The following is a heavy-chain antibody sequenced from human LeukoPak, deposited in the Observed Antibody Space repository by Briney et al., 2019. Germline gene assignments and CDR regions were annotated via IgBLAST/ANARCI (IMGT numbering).Heavy chain of an antibody. CDR2: INPNSGGT. D-gene: IGHD2-2*01. J-gene: IGHJ4*02. CDR1: GYTFTGYY. Sequence: ASVKVSCKASGYTFTGYYMHWVRQAPGQGLEWMGWINPNSGGTNYAQKLQGRVTMTTDTSTSTAYMELRSLRSDDTAVYYCAREAYCSSTSCYRPGDFDYWGQGTLVTVSS. CDR3: AREAYCSSTSCYRPGDFDY. V-gene: IGHV1-2*02.